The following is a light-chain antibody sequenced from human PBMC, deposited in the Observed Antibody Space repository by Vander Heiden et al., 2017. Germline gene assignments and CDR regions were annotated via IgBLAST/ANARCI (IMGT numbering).Light chain of an antibody. CDR2: VNSDGSH. V-gene: IGLV4-69*01. CDR3: QTWGTGIRV. Sequence: QLVLTQSPSASASLGASVKLTCTLSSRHSSYAIAWHQQQPEKGPRYLMKVNSDGSHSKGDGIPDRFSGSSSGAERYLTISSLQSEDEAYYYCQTWGTGIRVFGGGTKLTVL. J-gene: IGLJ2*01. CDR1: SRHSSYA.